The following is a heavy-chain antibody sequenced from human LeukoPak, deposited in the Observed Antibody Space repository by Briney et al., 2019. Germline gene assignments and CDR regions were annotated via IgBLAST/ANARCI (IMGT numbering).Heavy chain of an antibody. Sequence: GSLRLSCAASGFTFSSYAMHWVRQAPGKGLEWVAVISYDGSNKYYADSVKGRFTISRDNSKNTLYLQMNSLRAEDTAVYYCARDEGDIVVVPAAWGGYMDVWGKGTTVTVSS. V-gene: IGHV3-30*04. CDR1: GFTFSSYA. CDR3: ARDEGDIVVVPAAWGGYMDV. CDR2: ISYDGSNK. D-gene: IGHD2-2*01. J-gene: IGHJ6*03.